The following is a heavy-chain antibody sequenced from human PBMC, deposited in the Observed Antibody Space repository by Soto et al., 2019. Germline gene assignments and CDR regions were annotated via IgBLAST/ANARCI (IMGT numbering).Heavy chain of an antibody. Sequence: EVQLVESGGGLVKPGGSLRLSCAASGFTFSKAWMNWVRQAPGKGLEWVGRIKSKTDGGTTDYAAHVKGRFTISRDDSKNTLYLQMNSLKADDTAVYYCTTGGSHTLYYYYGMDVWGQGTTVTVSS. V-gene: IGHV3-15*07. D-gene: IGHD6-13*01. CDR2: IKSKTDGGTT. CDR1: GFTFSKAW. CDR3: TTGGSHTLYYYYGMDV. J-gene: IGHJ6*02.